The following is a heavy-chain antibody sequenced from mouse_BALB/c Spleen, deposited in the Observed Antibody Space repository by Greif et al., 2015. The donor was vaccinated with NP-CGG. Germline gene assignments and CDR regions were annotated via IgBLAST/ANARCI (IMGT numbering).Heavy chain of an antibody. CDR3: ARYDYDYYAMDY. CDR2: IYPGDGDT. J-gene: IGHJ4*01. D-gene: IGHD2-4*01. CDR1: GYAFSSYW. Sequence: VKLQESGAELVRPGSSVKISCKASGYAFSSYWTNWVKQRPGQGLEWIEQIYPGDGDTNCNGKFKGKATLTADKSSSTAYMQLSSLTSEDSAVYFCARYDYDYYAMDYWGQGTSVTVSS. V-gene: IGHV1-80*01.